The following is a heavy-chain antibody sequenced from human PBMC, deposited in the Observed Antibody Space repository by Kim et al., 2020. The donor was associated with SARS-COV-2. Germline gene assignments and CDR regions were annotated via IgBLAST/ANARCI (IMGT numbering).Heavy chain of an antibody. J-gene: IGHJ4*02. D-gene: IGHD2-15*01. V-gene: IGHV4-34*13. CDR3: ARRGYCSGGSCPSFDY. Sequence: SHKSRVTISVDTSKNQFSLKLSSVTAADTAVYYCARRGYCSGGSCPSFDYWGQGTLVTVSS.